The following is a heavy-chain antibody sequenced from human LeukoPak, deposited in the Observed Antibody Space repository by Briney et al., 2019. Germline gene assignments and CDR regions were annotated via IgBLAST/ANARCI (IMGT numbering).Heavy chain of an antibody. J-gene: IGHJ5*02. Sequence: GESLKISCKGFGYSFTSYWIGWVRQMPGKGLEWMGIIYPGDSDTRYSPSFQGQVTISADKSISTAYLQWSSLKASDTAMYYCARGPGIAVAGTENWFDPWGQGTLVTVSS. V-gene: IGHV5-51*01. CDR1: GYSFTSYW. CDR3: ARGPGIAVAGTENWFDP. D-gene: IGHD6-19*01. CDR2: IYPGDSDT.